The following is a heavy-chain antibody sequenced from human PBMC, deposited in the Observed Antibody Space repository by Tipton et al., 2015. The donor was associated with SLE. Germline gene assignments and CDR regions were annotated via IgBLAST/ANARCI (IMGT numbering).Heavy chain of an antibody. Sequence: SLRLSCAASGFTFSSYSMNWVRQAPGKGLEWVSSISSSSSYIYYADSVKGRFTISRDNAKNSLYLQMNSLRAEDTAVYYCARRGQVGGLDGYGMDVWGQGTTVTVSS. V-gene: IGHV3-21*01. CDR3: ARRGQVGGLDGYGMDV. CDR1: GFTFSSYS. D-gene: IGHD3/OR15-3a*01. CDR2: ISSSSSYI. J-gene: IGHJ6*02.